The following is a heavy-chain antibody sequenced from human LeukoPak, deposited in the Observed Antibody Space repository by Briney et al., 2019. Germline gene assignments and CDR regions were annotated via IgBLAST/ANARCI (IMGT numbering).Heavy chain of an antibody. D-gene: IGHD4-17*01. V-gene: IGHV3-74*01. CDR3: AKDLYGDYDFDC. CDR1: GFTFSSYW. CDR2: IISDGSST. J-gene: IGHJ4*02. Sequence: QAGGSLRLSCAASGFTFSSYWMHWVRQAPGKGLVWVSRIISDGSSTNYADSVKGRFTISRDNSKNTLYLQLNSLRAEDTAVYYCAKDLYGDYDFDCRGQGTLVTVSS.